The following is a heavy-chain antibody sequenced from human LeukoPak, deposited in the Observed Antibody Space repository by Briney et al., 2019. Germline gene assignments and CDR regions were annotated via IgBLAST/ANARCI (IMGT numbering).Heavy chain of an antibody. J-gene: IGHJ4*02. Sequence: SETLSLTCAVYGGSFSGYYWSLIRQPPGKGLEWIGEINHSGSTNYNPSLKSRVTISVDTSKNQFSLKLSSVTAADTAVYYCAGTSIAAPIYYFDYWGQGTLVTVSS. D-gene: IGHD6-6*01. V-gene: IGHV4-34*01. CDR1: GGSFSGYY. CDR2: INHSGST. CDR3: AGTSIAAPIYYFDY.